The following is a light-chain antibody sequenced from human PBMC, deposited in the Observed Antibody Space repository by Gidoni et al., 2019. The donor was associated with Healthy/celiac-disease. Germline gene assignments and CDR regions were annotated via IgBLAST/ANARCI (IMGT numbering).Light chain of an antibody. J-gene: IGLJ3*02. CDR2: QDS. Sequence: SYELTQPPSVSVSPGQTASITCSGDKLGDKYACWYQQKPGQSPVLVIYQDSKRPSGNPERFSGSNSGNTATLTISGTQAMDEADYYCQAWDSSTLWVFGGGTKLTVL. CDR3: QAWDSSTLWV. V-gene: IGLV3-1*01. CDR1: KLGDKY.